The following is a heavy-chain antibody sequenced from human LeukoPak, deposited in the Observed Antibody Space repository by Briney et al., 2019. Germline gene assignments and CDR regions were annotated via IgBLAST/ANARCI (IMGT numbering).Heavy chain of an antibody. CDR1: GFTFDDYA. CDR3: ARDWSGDDY. CDR2: ISWNSGSI. V-gene: IGHV3-9*01. Sequence: PGGSLRLSCAASGFTFDDYAMHWVRQAPGEGLEWVSGISWNSGSIGYADSVKGRFTISRDNGKNSLYLQMNSLRPEDTALYYCARDWSGDDYWGQGTLVTVSS. D-gene: IGHD3-3*01. J-gene: IGHJ4*02.